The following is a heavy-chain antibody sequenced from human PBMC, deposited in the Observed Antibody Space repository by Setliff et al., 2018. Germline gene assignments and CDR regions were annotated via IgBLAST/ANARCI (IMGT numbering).Heavy chain of an antibody. CDR2: IYDTGST. Sequence: SETLSLTCAVYGGSFSTYYWIWIRQPPGQGLEWIGLIYDTGSTYYNPSLKSRVTISVDTSKNQFSLKLSSVTAADTAVYYCARVAGGDWKKRGMDVWGQGTTVTVSS. D-gene: IGHD1-1*01. CDR3: ARVAGGDWKKRGMDV. J-gene: IGHJ6*02. V-gene: IGHV4-59*04. CDR1: GGSFSTYY.